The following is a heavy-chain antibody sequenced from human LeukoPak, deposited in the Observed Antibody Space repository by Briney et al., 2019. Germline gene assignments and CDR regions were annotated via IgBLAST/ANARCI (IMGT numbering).Heavy chain of an antibody. J-gene: IGHJ4*02. CDR1: GGSISSYY. CDR2: IYYSGSA. CDR3: ARASRWQGFDY. V-gene: IGHV4-59*01. D-gene: IGHD4-23*01. Sequence: PSETLSLTCTVSGGSISSYYWSWIRQPPGKGLGWIGYIYYSGSANYNPSLKSRVTISVDTSKNQFSLKLSSVTAADTAVYYCARASRWQGFDYWGQGTLVTVSS.